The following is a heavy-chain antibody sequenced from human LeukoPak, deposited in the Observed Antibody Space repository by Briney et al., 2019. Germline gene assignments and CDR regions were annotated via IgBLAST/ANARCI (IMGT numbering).Heavy chain of an antibody. Sequence: PGGSLRLTCAAYGFTFSSYAMSWVRQAPGKGLEWVSAISGSGGSTYYADSVKDRFTISRDNAKNTLYLQMNSLRVEDTAVYYCARGRPHGNDYWGQGTLVNVSS. CDR3: ARGRPHGNDY. D-gene: IGHD4-23*01. CDR1: GFTFSSYA. CDR2: ISGSGGST. V-gene: IGHV3-23*01. J-gene: IGHJ4*02.